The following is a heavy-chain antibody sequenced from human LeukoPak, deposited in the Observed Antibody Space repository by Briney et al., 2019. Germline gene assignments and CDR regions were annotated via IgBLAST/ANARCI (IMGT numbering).Heavy chain of an antibody. Sequence: GGSLRLSCAASGFSFSSYGINWVRQAPGKGLEWVSGISGSGDITYSADSVKGRFTISRDNSRNTLYLQMNSLRAEDTAVYYCARRSKSSAIWYYFDYWGQGTLVTVSS. CDR2: ISGSGDIT. CDR1: GFSFSSYG. J-gene: IGHJ4*02. V-gene: IGHV3-23*01. CDR3: ARRSKSSAIWYYFDY. D-gene: IGHD6-25*01.